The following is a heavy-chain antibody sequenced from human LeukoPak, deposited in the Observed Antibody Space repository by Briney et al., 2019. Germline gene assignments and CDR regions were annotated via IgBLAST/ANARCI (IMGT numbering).Heavy chain of an antibody. CDR1: GGSISSSTYY. Sequence: SQTLSLTCTVSGGSISSSTYYWGWIRQTPGKGLEWIGSIYYSGGTYYNPSLKSRVTISVGTSKNQFSLKLSSVTAADTAVYYCARDKKEEVPAAAGWFDPWGQGTLVTVSS. CDR3: ARDKKEEVPAAAGWFDP. J-gene: IGHJ5*02. D-gene: IGHD2-2*01. V-gene: IGHV4-39*02. CDR2: IYYSGGT.